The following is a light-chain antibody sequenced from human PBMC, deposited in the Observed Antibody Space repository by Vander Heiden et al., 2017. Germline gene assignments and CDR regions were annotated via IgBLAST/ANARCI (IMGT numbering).Light chain of an antibody. Sequence: SYVLTQPPSVSVAPGQTARITCGGNNIGSKSVHWYQQKPGQAPVLVVYDDSDRPSGIPVRFSGSNSGNTATLTISRVEAGDEADYYCQVWDKDVFGTGTKVTVL. V-gene: IGLV3-21*02. CDR2: DDS. J-gene: IGLJ1*01. CDR3: QVWDKDV. CDR1: NIGSKS.